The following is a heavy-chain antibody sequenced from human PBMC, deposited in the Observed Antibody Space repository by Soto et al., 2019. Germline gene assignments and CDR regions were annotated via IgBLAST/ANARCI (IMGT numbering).Heavy chain of an antibody. V-gene: IGHV5-51*01. Sequence: GESLTISCTGSGYSFTRYWIGWVRQMPGKGLEWMGIIYPGDSDTRYSPSFQGQVTISADKSISTAYLQWSSLKASDTAMYYCARLMGSGWSLYYYYYGMDVWGQGTTVTV. J-gene: IGHJ6*02. CDR2: IYPGDSDT. CDR1: GYSFTRYW. CDR3: ARLMGSGWSLYYYYYGMDV. D-gene: IGHD6-19*01.